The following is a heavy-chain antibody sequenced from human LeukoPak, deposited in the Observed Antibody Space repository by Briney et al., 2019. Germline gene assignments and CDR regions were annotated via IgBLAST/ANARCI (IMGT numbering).Heavy chain of an antibody. D-gene: IGHD1-7*01. V-gene: IGHV3-53*01. J-gene: IGHJ4*02. CDR3: ARGNWNYPFDY. Sequence: GGSLRLSCAASGFTVSSNYMSSVRQAPGKGLEWVSGIYSGASTYYADSVKGRFTISRDNSKNTLYLQMNSLRAEDTAVYYCARGNWNYPFDYWGQGTLVTVSS. CDR2: IYSGAST. CDR1: GFTVSSNY.